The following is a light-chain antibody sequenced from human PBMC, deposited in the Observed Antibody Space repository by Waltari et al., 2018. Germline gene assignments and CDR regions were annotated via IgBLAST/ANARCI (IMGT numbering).Light chain of an antibody. J-gene: IGLJ2*01. V-gene: IGLV4-69*01. CDR3: QAWGTGILV. CDR1: SGHSSYA. Sequence: HLVLTQSPSVSASLGDSVNLTCTLSSGHSSYAIAWHQQQPEKGPRFLMKVNSNGSHNKGDGVPDRFSGSSSGTERYRTISSLQSDDEAVYYCQAWGTGILVFGGGTKLTVL. CDR2: VNSNGSH.